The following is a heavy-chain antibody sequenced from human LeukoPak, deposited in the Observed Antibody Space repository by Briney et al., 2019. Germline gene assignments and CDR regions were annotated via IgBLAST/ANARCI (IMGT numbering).Heavy chain of an antibody. Sequence: RASVKVSCKASGGTFSSYAISWVRQAPGQGLEWMGGIIPIFGTANYAQKFQGRVTITADESTSTAYMELSSLRSEDTAVYYCARALGYCSSTSCSAPGIYYFDYWGQGTLVTVSS. D-gene: IGHD2-2*01. J-gene: IGHJ4*02. CDR2: IIPIFGTA. CDR1: GGTFSSYA. V-gene: IGHV1-69*13. CDR3: ARALGYCSSTSCSAPGIYYFDY.